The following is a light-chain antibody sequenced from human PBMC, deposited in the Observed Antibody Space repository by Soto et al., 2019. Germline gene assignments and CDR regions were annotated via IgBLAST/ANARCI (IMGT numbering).Light chain of an antibody. CDR1: QSVGSSS. CDR3: QQRSNWQIT. J-gene: IGKJ5*01. Sequence: VFTQSPDTLSLSPGEIATLSCRASQSVGSSSLGWYQQNPGQAPRLVIFDASNRVTGIPARFRGSGSGTDFTLTISSLEPDDFAVYYCQQRSNWQITFGQGTRLEI. CDR2: DAS. V-gene: IGKV3D-20*02.